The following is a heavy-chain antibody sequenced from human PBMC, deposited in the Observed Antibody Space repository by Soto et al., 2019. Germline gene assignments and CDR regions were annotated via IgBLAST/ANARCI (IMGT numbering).Heavy chain of an antibody. CDR2: IYWDDDK. J-gene: IGHJ5*02. D-gene: IGHD1-1*01. CDR1: GFSLSTSGVG. CDR3: AHGLTSGTKPLDNCFDP. V-gene: IGHV2-5*02. Sequence: QITLKESGPTLVKPTQTLTLTCTFSGFSLSTSGVGVGWIRQPPGKALEWLALIYWDDDKRYSPSLKSRLTITNDTSKNQVALTMSTRDPVDTATSHCAHGLTSGTKPLDNCFDPWVQGTLVTVSS.